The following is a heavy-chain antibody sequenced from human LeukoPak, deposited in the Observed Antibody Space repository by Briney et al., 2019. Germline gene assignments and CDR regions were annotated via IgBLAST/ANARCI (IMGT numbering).Heavy chain of an antibody. CDR3: ARDPIDYYDSSGYKRGYMDY. CDR2: ISAYNGNT. CDR1: GYTFTSYG. V-gene: IGHV1-18*01. Sequence: ASVKVSCKASGYTFTSYGISWVRQAPGQGLEWMGWISAYNGNTNYAQKLQGRVTMTTDTSTSTAYMELRSLRSDDTAVYYCARDPIDYYDSSGYKRGYMDYWGQGTLVTVSS. J-gene: IGHJ4*02. D-gene: IGHD3-22*01.